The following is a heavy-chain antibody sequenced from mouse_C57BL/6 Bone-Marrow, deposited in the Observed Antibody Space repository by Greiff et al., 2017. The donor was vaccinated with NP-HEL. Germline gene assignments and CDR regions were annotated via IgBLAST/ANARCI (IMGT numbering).Heavy chain of an antibody. CDR1: GFTFSDYY. D-gene: IGHD2-2*01. J-gene: IGHJ3*01. Sequence: EVKLVESGGGLVKPGGSLKLSCAASGFTFSDYYMYWVRQTPEKRLEWVAYISNGGGSTYYPDTVKGRFTISRDNAKNTLYLQMSRLKSEDTAMYYCARQDYYGYDGFAYWGQGTLVTVSA. CDR3: ARQDYYGYDGFAY. V-gene: IGHV5-12*01. CDR2: ISNGGGST.